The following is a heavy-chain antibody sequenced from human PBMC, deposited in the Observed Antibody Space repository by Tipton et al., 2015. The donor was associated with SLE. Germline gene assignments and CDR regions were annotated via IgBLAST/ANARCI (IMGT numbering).Heavy chain of an antibody. Sequence: TLSLTCAVYGGSFSGYYWSWIRQPPGKGLEWIGYIFRSGNAYYNPPLNSRVTISLDMSRNQFSLRLKSVTAADTALYYCVRGEADVFHIWGQGTLVTVSS. CDR3: VRGEADVFHI. CDR2: IFRSGNA. J-gene: IGHJ3*02. V-gene: IGHV4-34*01. CDR1: GGSFSGYY.